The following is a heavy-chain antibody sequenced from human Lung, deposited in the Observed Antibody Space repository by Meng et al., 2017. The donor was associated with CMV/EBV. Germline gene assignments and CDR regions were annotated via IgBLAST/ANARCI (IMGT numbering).Heavy chain of an antibody. D-gene: IGHD6-13*01. CDR3: AITYSSSWYFY. V-gene: IGHV4-61*01. J-gene: IGHJ4*02. CDR1: GGSVSSGSYY. CDR2: IYYSGST. Sequence: SXTXSLXCTVSGGSVSSGSYYWSWIRQPPGKGLEWIGYIYYSGSTNYNPSLKSRVTISVDKSKNQFSLKLSSVTAADTAVYYCAITYSSSWYFYWGQGTLVTCSS.